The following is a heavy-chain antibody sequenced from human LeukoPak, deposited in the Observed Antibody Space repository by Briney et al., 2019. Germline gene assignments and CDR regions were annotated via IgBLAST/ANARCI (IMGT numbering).Heavy chain of an antibody. J-gene: IGHJ4*02. V-gene: IGHV3-33*01. D-gene: IGHD5-24*01. CDR2: IWVDGRNK. Sequence: GRCLRLSCAAAGFTFSSYGMHWGRQAPGKWLEWVAVIWVDGRNKYYADSVQGRFTIPRDNSKHTLYLQMNSLRAEDTAVYYCARDSSNFAEMATPHYWGQGTLVTVSS. CDR3: ARDSSNFAEMATPHY. CDR1: GFTFSSYG.